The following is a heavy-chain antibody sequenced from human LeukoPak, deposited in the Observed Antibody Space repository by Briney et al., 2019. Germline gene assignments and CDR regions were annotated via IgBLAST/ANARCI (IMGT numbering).Heavy chain of an antibody. CDR2: ISSDGSNK. CDR3: AKDQRRGYSYGFDY. V-gene: IGHV3-30*18. CDR1: GFTSSGFG. Sequence: PGRSLRLSCAASGFTSSGFGIYWVRQAPGKGLEWVAVISSDGSNKYYADSVKGRFTISRDNSKNTLYLQMNSLRADDTAVYYCAKDQRRGYSYGFDYWGQGTLVTVSS. J-gene: IGHJ4*02. D-gene: IGHD5-18*01.